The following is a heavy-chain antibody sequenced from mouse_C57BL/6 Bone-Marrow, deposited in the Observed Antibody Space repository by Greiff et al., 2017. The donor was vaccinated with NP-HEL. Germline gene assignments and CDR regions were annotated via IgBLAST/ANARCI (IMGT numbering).Heavy chain of an antibody. V-gene: IGHV5-15*01. CDR1: GFTFSDYG. Sequence: EVKLVESGGGLVQPGGSLKLSCAASGFTFSDYGMAWVRQAPRKGPEWVAFISNLAYSIYYADTVTGRFTISRENAKNTLYLEMSSLRSEDTAMCYCERQYGYDGAMDYWGQGTSVTVSS. J-gene: IGHJ4*01. CDR3: ERQYGYDGAMDY. CDR2: ISNLAYSI. D-gene: IGHD2-2*01.